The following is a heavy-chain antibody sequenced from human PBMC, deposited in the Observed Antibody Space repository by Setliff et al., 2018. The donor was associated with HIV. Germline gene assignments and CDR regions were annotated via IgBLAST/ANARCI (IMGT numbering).Heavy chain of an antibody. CDR1: RFTFSSYA. CDR2: ISGSGDST. V-gene: IGHV3-23*01. D-gene: IGHD3-10*01. CDR3: ARSVIGYYYYGMDV. Sequence: GGSLRLSCVASRFTFSSYAMSWVRQAPGKGLEWVSAISGSGDSTYYADSVKGRFTISRDNAKNMLYLQMNSLRAEDTAVYYCARSVIGYYYYGMDVWGQGTLVTVSS. J-gene: IGHJ6*02.